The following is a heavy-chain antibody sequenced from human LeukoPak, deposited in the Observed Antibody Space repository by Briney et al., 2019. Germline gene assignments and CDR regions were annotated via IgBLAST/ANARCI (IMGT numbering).Heavy chain of an antibody. CDR1: GFTFSSYS. V-gene: IGHV3-21*01. CDR2: ISSSSSYI. D-gene: IGHD3-3*01. CDR3: AREYRLYYDFWSGIDY. Sequence: GALRLSCAASGFTFSSYSMNWVRQAPGKGLEWVSSISSSSSYIYYADSVKGRFTISRDNAKNSLYLQMNSLRAEDTAVYYCAREYRLYYDFWSGIDYWGQGTLVTVSS. J-gene: IGHJ4*02.